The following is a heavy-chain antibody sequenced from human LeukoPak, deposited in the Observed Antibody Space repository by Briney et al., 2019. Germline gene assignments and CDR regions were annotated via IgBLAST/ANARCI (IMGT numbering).Heavy chain of an antibody. V-gene: IGHV4-30-2*01. CDR2: IYHSGST. Sequence: PSETLSLTCAVSGGSISSGGYSWSWIRQPPGKGLEWIGYIYHSGSTYYNPSLKSRVTISVDRSKNQFSLKLSSVTAADTAVYYCATPPLRYYDYVWGSYRYGDYWGQGTLVTVSS. CDR1: GGSISSGGYS. D-gene: IGHD3-16*02. CDR3: ATPPLRYYDYVWGSYRYGDY. J-gene: IGHJ4*02.